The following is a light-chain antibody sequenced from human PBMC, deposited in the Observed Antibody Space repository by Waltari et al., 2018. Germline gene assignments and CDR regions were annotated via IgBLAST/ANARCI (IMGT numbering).Light chain of an antibody. CDR2: KAS. CDR3: QQYNIYWT. J-gene: IGKJ1*01. V-gene: IGKV1-5*03. CDR1: QSISSW. Sequence: DIQMTQSPSTLSASVGDRVTITCRASQSISSWLAWYQQKPGKAPKLLINKASSLESGVPSRFSGSGSGTEFTLTISSLQPDDCATYYCQQYNIYWTFGQGTKVEIK.